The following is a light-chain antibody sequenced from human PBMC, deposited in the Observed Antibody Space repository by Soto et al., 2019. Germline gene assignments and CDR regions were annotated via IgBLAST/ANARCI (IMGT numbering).Light chain of an antibody. Sequence: EIVMTQSPATLSMSPGERATLSCRASQSVSSNLAWYQQKPGQAPRLLIYGASTRATGIPARFSGSGSGTEFSLTIGSVQTEDFAVYYCQQYNKWPPYTFGQATKLEIK. CDR2: GAS. CDR1: QSVSSN. V-gene: IGKV3-15*01. J-gene: IGKJ2*01. CDR3: QQYNKWPPYT.